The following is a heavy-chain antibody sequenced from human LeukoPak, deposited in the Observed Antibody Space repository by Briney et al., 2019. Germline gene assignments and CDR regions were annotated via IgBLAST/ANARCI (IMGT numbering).Heavy chain of an antibody. D-gene: IGHD3-16*02. CDR2: IYTSGST. CDR3: ARDYPGYWYFDL. CDR1: GGSISRYY. Sequence: PSETLSLTCTVSGGSISRYYWIWLRQPAGKGLEWIGRIYTSGSTNYNPSLKSRVTMSVDTSKNQFSLKLSSVTAADTAVYYCARDYPGYWYFDLWGRGTLVTVSS. V-gene: IGHV4-4*07. J-gene: IGHJ2*01.